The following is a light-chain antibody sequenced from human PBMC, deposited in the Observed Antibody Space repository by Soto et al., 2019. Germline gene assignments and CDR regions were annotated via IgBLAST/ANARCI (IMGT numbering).Light chain of an antibody. CDR1: NIGRKT. CDR2: DDS. V-gene: IGLV3-21*02. J-gene: IGLJ1*01. Sequence: SYELTQPPSVSVAPGQTASITCGGNNIGRKTVHWYQQEPGQAPVLVVYDDSDRPSGIPERFSGSNSGNTATLTISRVEAGDEADYYCQVCDSSTGHAVFGTGTKLTVL. CDR3: QVCDSSTGHAV.